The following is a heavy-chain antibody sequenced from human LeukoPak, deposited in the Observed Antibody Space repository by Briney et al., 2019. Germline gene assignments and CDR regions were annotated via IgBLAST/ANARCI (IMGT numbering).Heavy chain of an antibody. CDR3: ARFKSGGFYYFDS. Sequence: SETLSLTCSVSGARLTNPTYYQWSWFRQPPGKAPEFIGKVFASGTSTLTSSLKSRVTMSLDTSKNEFSLRLTSVTAEDSAVYFCARFKSGGFYYFDSWGQGALVTVSS. CDR1: GARLTNPTYY. D-gene: IGHD3-3*01. V-gene: IGHV4-61*01. J-gene: IGHJ4*02. CDR2: VFASGTS.